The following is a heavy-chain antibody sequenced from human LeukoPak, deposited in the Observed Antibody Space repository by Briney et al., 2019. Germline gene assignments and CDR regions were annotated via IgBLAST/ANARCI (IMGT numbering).Heavy chain of an antibody. CDR2: IYNSGNT. J-gene: IGHJ4*02. Sequence: SETLSLTCTVSGGSISTNYWSWIRQPAGKGLEWIGRIYNSGNTNYSPSLESRVTMSADTSKNQFSLKLSSVTAADTAVYHCARGSFDGSGYYLFDYWGQGTLVTVSS. CDR3: ARGSFDGSGYYLFDY. D-gene: IGHD3-22*01. CDR1: GGSISTNY. V-gene: IGHV4-4*07.